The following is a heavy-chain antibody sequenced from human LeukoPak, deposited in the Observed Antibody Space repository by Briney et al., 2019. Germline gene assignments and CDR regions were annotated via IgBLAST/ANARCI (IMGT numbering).Heavy chain of an antibody. CDR1: GGSFSGYY. CDR3: ARSSGYYGSEY. D-gene: IGHD2/OR15-2a*01. J-gene: IGHJ4*02. V-gene: IGHV4-34*01. Sequence: SETLSLTCAVYGGSFSGYYWSWIRQPPGKGLEWIGEINHSGSTNYNPSLKSRVTVSVDTSKNQFSLKLSSVTAADTAVYYCARSSGYYGSEYWGQGTLVTVSS. CDR2: INHSGST.